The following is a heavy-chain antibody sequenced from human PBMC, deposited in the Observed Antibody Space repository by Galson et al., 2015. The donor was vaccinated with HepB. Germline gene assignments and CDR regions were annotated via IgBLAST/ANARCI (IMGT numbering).Heavy chain of an antibody. CDR1: GFTFSSYW. Sequence: LRLSCAASGFTFSSYWMSWVRQAPGKGLEWVANIKQDGSEKYYVDSVKGRFTISRDNAKNSLYLQMNSLRAEDTAVYYCARGLRFLEWLLGFDYWGQGTLVTVSS. V-gene: IGHV3-7*03. J-gene: IGHJ4*02. CDR3: ARGLRFLEWLLGFDY. D-gene: IGHD3-3*01. CDR2: IKQDGSEK.